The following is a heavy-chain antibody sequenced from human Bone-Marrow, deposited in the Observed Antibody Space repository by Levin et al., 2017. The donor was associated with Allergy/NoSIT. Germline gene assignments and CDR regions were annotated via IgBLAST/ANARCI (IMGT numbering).Heavy chain of an antibody. Sequence: ASVKVSCKASGDTFSNFVISWVRQAPGQGLEWMGGIIPISGTPKYAQKFQGRVTITADESTSTVYMDLRSLRFEDTAMYYCARGGYYRGSGSYRENDFWGQGTLVTVS. J-gene: IGHJ4*02. CDR2: IIPISGTP. CDR3: ARGGYYRGSGSYRENDF. V-gene: IGHV1-69*13. CDR1: GDTFSNFV. D-gene: IGHD3-10*01.